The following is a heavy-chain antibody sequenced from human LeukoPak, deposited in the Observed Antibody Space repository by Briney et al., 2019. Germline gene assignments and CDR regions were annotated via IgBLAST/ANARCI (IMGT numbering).Heavy chain of an antibody. CDR3: ARERRWELLSPFDY. Sequence: PGGSLRLSCAASGFTFSSYSMTWVRQAPGKGLEWVSYISSSSTIYYADSVKGRFTISRDNAKNSLYLQMNSLRAEDTAVYYCARERRWELLSPFDYWGQGTLVTVSS. V-gene: IGHV3-48*01. CDR1: GFTFSSYS. J-gene: IGHJ4*02. CDR2: ISSSSTI. D-gene: IGHD1-26*01.